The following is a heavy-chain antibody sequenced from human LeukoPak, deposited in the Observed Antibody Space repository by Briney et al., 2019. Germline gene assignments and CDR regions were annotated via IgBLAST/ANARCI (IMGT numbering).Heavy chain of an antibody. D-gene: IGHD4-17*01. V-gene: IGHV3-15*01. CDR3: TTGKDYGDPHWFDP. CDR1: GFTFSNAW. J-gene: IGHJ5*02. CDR2: IKSKTDGGTT. Sequence: GGSLRLSCAASGFTFSNAWMSWVRQAPGKGLEWVGRIKSKTDGGTTDYAAPVKGRFTISRDGSKNTLYLQMNSLKTEDTAVYYCTTGKDYGDPHWFDPWGQGTLVTVSS.